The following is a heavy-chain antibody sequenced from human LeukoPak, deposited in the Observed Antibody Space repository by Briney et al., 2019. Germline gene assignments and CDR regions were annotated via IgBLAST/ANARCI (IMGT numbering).Heavy chain of an antibody. Sequence: GGSLRLSCAASGFTFSSYAMSWVRQAPGKGLEWVSGISGSGGSTYYADSVRGRFTISRDNSKNTLYLQMNSLRAEDTAVYHCAKDLYYGSGSYSSFAYWGQGTLVTVSS. J-gene: IGHJ4*02. CDR1: GFTFSSYA. CDR2: ISGSGGST. V-gene: IGHV3-23*01. D-gene: IGHD3-10*01. CDR3: AKDLYYGSGSYSSFAY.